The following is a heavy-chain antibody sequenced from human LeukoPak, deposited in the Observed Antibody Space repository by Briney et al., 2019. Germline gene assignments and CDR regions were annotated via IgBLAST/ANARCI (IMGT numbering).Heavy chain of an antibody. CDR2: MNPNSWNK. D-gene: IGHD4-23*01. Sequence: ASVKVSCQASRYTLTSYDINGVRQATGQGREWMGWMNPNSWNKHYAQKFQGRVTITRNTSISTAFSELSSLRSEDTAVYYCASVGGDGGTFDYWGQGTLVTVSS. V-gene: IGHV1-8*03. CDR1: RYTLTSYD. J-gene: IGHJ4*02. CDR3: ASVGGDGGTFDY.